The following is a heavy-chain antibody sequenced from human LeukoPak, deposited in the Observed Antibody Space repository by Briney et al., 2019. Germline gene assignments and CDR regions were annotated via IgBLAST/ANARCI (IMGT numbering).Heavy chain of an antibody. V-gene: IGHV3-23*01. CDR2: ISGSGGST. D-gene: IGHD3-10*01. CDR1: GFTFSSYA. J-gene: IGHJ4*02. Sequence: GGSLRLSCAASGFTFSSYAMSWVRQAPGKGLEWVSAISGSGGSTYYAESVKGRFTISRDNSKNTLYLEMNSRRDEDTDVYYCARFYGSWSYYLDYWGQGTLVTVSS. CDR3: ARFYGSWSYYLDY.